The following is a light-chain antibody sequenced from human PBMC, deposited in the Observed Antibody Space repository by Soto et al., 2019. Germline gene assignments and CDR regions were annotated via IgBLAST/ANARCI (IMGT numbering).Light chain of an antibody. J-gene: IGLJ2*01. CDR2: QDS. CDR1: KLGDKY. CDR3: QAWDSSPVV. V-gene: IGLV3-1*01. Sequence: SYELTQPPSVSVSPGQTASITCSGDKLGDKYACWYQQKPGQSPVLVIYQDSKRPSGILERFSGSNSGNTATLTISGTQAMDEADYYCQAWDSSPVVFGGGTKITVL.